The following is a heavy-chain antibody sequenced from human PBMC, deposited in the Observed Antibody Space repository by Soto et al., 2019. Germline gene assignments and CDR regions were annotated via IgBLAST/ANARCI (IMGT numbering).Heavy chain of an antibody. CDR3: ATRYSSGWYDYFDY. D-gene: IGHD6-19*01. CDR2: IKQDGSEK. Sequence: PGGSLRLSCAASGFTFSSYWMSWVRQAPGKGLEWVANIKQDGSEKYYVDSVKGRFTISRDNAKNSLYLQMNSLRAEDTAVYYCATRYSSGWYDYFDYWGQGTLVTVSS. CDR1: GFTFSSYW. V-gene: IGHV3-7*01. J-gene: IGHJ4*02.